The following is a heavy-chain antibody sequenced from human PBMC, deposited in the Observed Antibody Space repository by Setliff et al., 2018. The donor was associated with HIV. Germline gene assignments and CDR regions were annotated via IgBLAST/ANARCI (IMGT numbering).Heavy chain of an antibody. CDR1: GFTFSSYC. J-gene: IGHJ4*03. V-gene: IGHV3-21*04. CDR3: VRSFQGGCFDS. Sequence: PGGSLRLSCVASGFTFSSYCMDWFRQAPGKGLEWVSSISYGGTYIYQSDSVRGRFTISRDNSKNTLYLEMNSLRVEDTAVYYCVRSFQGGCFDSWGQGTQVTVSS. CDR2: ISYGGTYI.